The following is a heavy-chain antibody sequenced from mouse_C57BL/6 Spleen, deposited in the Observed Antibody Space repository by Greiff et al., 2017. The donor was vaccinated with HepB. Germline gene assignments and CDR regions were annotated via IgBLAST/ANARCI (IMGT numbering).Heavy chain of an antibody. CDR1: GFTFSSYG. Sequence: EVHLVESGGDLVKPGGSLKLSCAASGFTFSSYGMSWVRQTPDKRLEWVATISSGGSYTYYPDSVKGRFTLSRDNAKKTLYLQMSSLKSEDTAMYYCARQGSSGYAGYYFDYWGQGTTLTVSS. CDR2: ISSGGSYT. V-gene: IGHV5-6*01. D-gene: IGHD3-2*02. CDR3: ARQGSSGYAGYYFDY. J-gene: IGHJ2*01.